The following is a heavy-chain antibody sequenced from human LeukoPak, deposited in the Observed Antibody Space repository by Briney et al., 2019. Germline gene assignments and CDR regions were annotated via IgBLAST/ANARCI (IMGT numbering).Heavy chain of an antibody. CDR3: AKGGRGFGELVYYYYGMDV. Sequence: GGSLRLSCAASGFTFSSYAMSWVRQAPGKGLEWVSAISGSGGSTYYADSVKGRFTISRDNSKNTLYLQMNSLRAEDTAVYYCAKGGRGFGELVYYYYGMDVWGEGTTVTVSS. J-gene: IGHJ6*04. CDR1: GFTFSSYA. D-gene: IGHD3-10*01. V-gene: IGHV3-23*01. CDR2: ISGSGGST.